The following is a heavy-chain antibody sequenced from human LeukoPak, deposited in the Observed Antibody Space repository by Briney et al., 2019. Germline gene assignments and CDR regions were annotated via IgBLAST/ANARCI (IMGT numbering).Heavy chain of an antibody. Sequence: PGGSLRLCCAASGFTFSSYAMSRVRQAPGKGLEWVSAISGSGGSTYYADSVKGRFTISRDNSKNTLYLQMNSLRAEDTAVYYCAKDETPNTGVVIISYFDYWGQGTLVTVSS. J-gene: IGHJ4*02. CDR2: ISGSGGST. V-gene: IGHV3-23*01. D-gene: IGHD3-3*01. CDR1: GFTFSSYA. CDR3: AKDETPNTGVVIISYFDY.